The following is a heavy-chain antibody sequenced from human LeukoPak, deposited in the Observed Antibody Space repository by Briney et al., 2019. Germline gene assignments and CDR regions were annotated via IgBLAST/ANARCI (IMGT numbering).Heavy chain of an antibody. CDR3: AKDRPELRFLGYSDY. D-gene: IGHD3-3*01. CDR2: ISYDGSYK. J-gene: IGHJ4*02. V-gene: IGHV3-30*02. Sequence: GGSLRLSCAASGFGFSNFGMHWVRQAPGKGLEWVAFISYDGSYKYYADFVKGRFTIARDNSKNTLYLQMNSLRAEDTAVYYCAKDRPELRFLGYSDYWGQGTLVTVSS. CDR1: GFGFSNFG.